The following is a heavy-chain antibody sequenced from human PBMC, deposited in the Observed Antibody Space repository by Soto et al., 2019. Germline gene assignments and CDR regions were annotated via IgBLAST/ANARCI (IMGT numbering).Heavy chain of an antibody. CDR2: IIDSGGST. J-gene: IGHJ6*02. Sequence: PWVSQRLPCAAAGCTFSSCAMRWILQAPGKGLEWVSDIIDSGGSTYYADSVKGRFTISRDNSKSTLYLQMNSLRAEDTALYYCAKGRSYYYYYGVDVWGHGPTVTV. V-gene: IGHV3-23*01. CDR3: AKGRSYYYYYGVDV. CDR1: GCTFSSCA.